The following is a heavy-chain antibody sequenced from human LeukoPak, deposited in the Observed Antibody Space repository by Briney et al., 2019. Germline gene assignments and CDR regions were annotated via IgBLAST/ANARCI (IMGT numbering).Heavy chain of an antibody. Sequence: PGGSLRLSCAASGFTFSSYEMNWVRQAPGKGLEWVSYISSSGSTIYYADSVKGRFTISRDNAKNSLYLQMNSLRSEDTAVYYCARGPRDTVVRGVINFWFDPWGQGTLVTVSS. J-gene: IGHJ5*02. CDR1: GFTFSSYE. D-gene: IGHD3-10*01. CDR3: ARGPRDTVVRGVINFWFDP. V-gene: IGHV3-48*03. CDR2: ISSSGSTI.